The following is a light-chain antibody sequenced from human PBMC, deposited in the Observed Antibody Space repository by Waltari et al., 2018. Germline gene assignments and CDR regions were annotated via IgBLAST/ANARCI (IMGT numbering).Light chain of an antibody. Sequence: QSALTQPPSVSKSLGQSVTISCTGTSSDIGGYNGVSWYQQYSGTAPRILIYEVSKRPSGVSDRLSGSKSGNTASLTISGLQAEDEGDYYCTSYRTGNTWVFGGGTRLTVL. CDR2: EVS. V-gene: IGLV2-18*02. CDR3: TSYRTGNTWV. J-gene: IGLJ2*01. CDR1: SSDIGGYNG.